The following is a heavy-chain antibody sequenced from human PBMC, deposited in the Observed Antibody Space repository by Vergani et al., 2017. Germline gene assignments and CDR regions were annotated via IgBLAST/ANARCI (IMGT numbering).Heavy chain of an antibody. J-gene: IGHJ6*03. CDR1: GFTFTSSA. CDR2: IVVGSGNT. CDR3: AGGRRIYSNYFYYYYMDV. Sequence: QMQLVQSGPEVKKPGTSVKVSCKASGFTFTSSAMQWVRQARGQRLEWIGWIVVGSGNTNYAQKFQERVTITRDMSTSTAYMGLSSLRSEDTAVYYCAGGRRIYSNYFYYYYMDVWGKGTTVTVSS. D-gene: IGHD4-11*01. V-gene: IGHV1-58*02.